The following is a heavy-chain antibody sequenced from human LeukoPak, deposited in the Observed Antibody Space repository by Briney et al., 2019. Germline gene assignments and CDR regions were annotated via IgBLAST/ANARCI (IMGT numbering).Heavy chain of an antibody. CDR3: ARGGPTGALDD. CDR1: GFTFSSYS. V-gene: IGHV3-7*01. J-gene: IGHJ4*02. Sequence: GGSLRLSCAASGFTFSSYSMNWVRQAPGKGLEWVANIKEDGSEKYYVDSVKGRFTISRDNAKNSLYLQMNSLRAEDTALYYCARGGPTGALDDWGQGTLLTVSS. D-gene: IGHD7-27*01. CDR2: IKEDGSEK.